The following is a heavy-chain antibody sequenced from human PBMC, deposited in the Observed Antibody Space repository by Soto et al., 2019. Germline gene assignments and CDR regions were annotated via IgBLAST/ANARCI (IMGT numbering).Heavy chain of an antibody. CDR1: GGSISSGGYY. V-gene: IGHV4-31*03. Sequence: PSETLSLTCTVSGGSISSGGYYWSWIRQHPGKGLEWIGYIYYSGSTYYNPSLKSRVTISVDTSKIQFSLKLSSVTAADTAVYYCARDMRHGEFNYYYYGMDVWGQGTTVTVSS. CDR3: ARDMRHGEFNYYYYGMDV. J-gene: IGHJ6*02. D-gene: IGHD4-17*01. CDR2: IYYSGST.